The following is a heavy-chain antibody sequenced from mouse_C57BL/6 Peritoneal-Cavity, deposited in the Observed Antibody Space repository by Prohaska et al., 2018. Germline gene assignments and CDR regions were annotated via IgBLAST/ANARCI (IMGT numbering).Heavy chain of an antibody. D-gene: IGHD1-1*01. CDR3: ARGSYSYYAMDY. V-gene: IGHV1-9*01. J-gene: IGHJ4*01. CDR1: GYTFTGYW. Sequence: QVQLQQSGAELMKPGASVKLSCKATGYTFTGYWIEWVKQRPGHGLEWIGEILPGSGSTNYNEKLNGKATFTADTASNTAYMQRSRLTTEDSAIYYCARGSYSYYAMDYWGQGTSVTVSS. CDR2: ILPGSGST.